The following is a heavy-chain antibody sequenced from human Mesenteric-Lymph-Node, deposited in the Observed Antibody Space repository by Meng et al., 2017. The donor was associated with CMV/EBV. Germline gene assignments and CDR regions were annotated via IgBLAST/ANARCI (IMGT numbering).Heavy chain of an antibody. D-gene: IGHD1-26*01. CDR1: GGTFTNSA. V-gene: IGHV1-69*05. CDR3: ATTRVGDHNWFDP. CDR2: IIPIYNTI. Sequence: SVKVSCKTSGGTFTNSAISWVRQAPGQGLEWMGGIIPIYNTINYAQKFQGRLTITTDDSTRTAYMELSSLRSEDTAVYYCATTRVGDHNWFDPWGQGTLVTVSS. J-gene: IGHJ5*02.